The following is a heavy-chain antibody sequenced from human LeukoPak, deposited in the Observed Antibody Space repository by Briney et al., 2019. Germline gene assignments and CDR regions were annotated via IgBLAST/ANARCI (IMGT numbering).Heavy chain of an antibody. V-gene: IGHV3-21*01. CDR1: GFTFSSYS. D-gene: IGHD6-19*01. CDR3: ARDFHSSGWYDY. CDR2: ISSSSSYI. Sequence: GGSLRLSCAASGFTFSSYSMNWVRQAPGKGLEWVSSISSSSSYIYYADSVKGRFTISRDNAKNSLYLQMNSPRAEDTAVYYCARDFHSSGWYDYWGQGTLVTVSS. J-gene: IGHJ4*02.